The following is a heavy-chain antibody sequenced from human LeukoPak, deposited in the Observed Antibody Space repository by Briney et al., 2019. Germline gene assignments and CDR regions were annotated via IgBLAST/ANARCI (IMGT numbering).Heavy chain of an antibody. CDR2: ISHSGTT. J-gene: IGHJ4*02. V-gene: IGHV4-34*01. CDR3: ARVPFLEHFDY. D-gene: IGHD3-3*01. Sequence: SETLSLTCSVYGGSLNGYYWSWISQHPGKGLEWIGEISHSGTTNYNPSLTSRVTMSLDTSKNQFSLKLNSATAADTAVYYCARVPFLEHFDYWRKGTLVTVSS. CDR1: GGSLNGYY.